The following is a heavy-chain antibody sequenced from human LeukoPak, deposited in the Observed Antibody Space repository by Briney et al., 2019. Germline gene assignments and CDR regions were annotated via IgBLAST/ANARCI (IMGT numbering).Heavy chain of an antibody. CDR1: GGSISSYY. J-gene: IGHJ5*02. D-gene: IGHD3-3*01. Sequence: SETLSLTCTVSGGSISSYYWSWIRQPAGKGLEWIGRIYTSGSTNYNPSLKSRVTKSVDTSKNQFSLKLSSVTAADTAVYYCARDLGLTYYDLWSGYWLNWFDPWGQGTLVTVSS. CDR2: IYTSGST. V-gene: IGHV4-4*07. CDR3: ARDLGLTYYDLWSGYWLNWFDP.